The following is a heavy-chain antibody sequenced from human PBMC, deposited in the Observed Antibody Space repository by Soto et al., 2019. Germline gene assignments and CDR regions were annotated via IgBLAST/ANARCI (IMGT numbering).Heavy chain of an antibody. D-gene: IGHD2-2*03. CDR2: ISGSGGST. Sequence: RGSLRLSCAASGFTFSSYAMSWVRQAPGKGLEWVSAISGSGGSTYYADSVKGRFTISRDNSKNTLYLQMNSLRAEDTAVYYCAKVMDIVVVPAAMHETDYWGQGTLVTVSS. J-gene: IGHJ4*02. V-gene: IGHV3-23*01. CDR3: AKVMDIVVVPAAMHETDY. CDR1: GFTFSSYA.